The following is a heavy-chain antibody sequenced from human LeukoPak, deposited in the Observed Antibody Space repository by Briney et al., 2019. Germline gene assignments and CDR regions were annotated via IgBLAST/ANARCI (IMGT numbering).Heavy chain of an antibody. V-gene: IGHV3-7*01. D-gene: IGHD3-22*01. CDR1: GFTFSSYW. J-gene: IGHJ4*02. CDR3: ARDTYYYDSSGYCDY. Sequence: PGGSLRLSCAASGFTFSSYWMSWVRQAPGKGLEWVANIKQDGSEKYYVHSVKGRFTISRDNAKNSLYLQMNSLRAEDTAVYYCARDTYYYDSSGYCDYWGQGTLVTVSS. CDR2: IKQDGSEK.